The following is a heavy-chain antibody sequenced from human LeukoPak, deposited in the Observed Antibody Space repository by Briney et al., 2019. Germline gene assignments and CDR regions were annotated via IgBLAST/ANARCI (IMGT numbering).Heavy chain of an antibody. CDR1: GGSFSGYY. Sequence: SETLSLTCAVYGGSFSGYYWSWIRQPPGKGLEWIGEINHSGSTNYNPSLKSRVTISVDTSKNQFSLKLSSVTAADTAVYYCARVGKYCSSTSCSQVPYYFDYWGQGTLVTVSS. J-gene: IGHJ4*02. V-gene: IGHV4-34*01. CDR2: INHSGST. CDR3: ARVGKYCSSTSCSQVPYYFDY. D-gene: IGHD2-2*01.